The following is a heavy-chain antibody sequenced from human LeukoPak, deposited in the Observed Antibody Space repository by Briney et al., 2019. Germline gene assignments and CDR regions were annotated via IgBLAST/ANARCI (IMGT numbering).Heavy chain of an antibody. D-gene: IGHD2-2*01. V-gene: IGHV1-2*02. J-gene: IGHJ5*02. Sequence: ASVKVSCKASGYTFTGYYMHWVRQAPGQGLEWMGWINPNSGDTKYAQKFRGRVTMTRDTSISTAYMDLSRLTSDDTAVYYCARALVPATHRLSSWGQGTLVTVSS. CDR3: ARALVPATHRLSS. CDR2: INPNSGDT. CDR1: GYTFTGYY.